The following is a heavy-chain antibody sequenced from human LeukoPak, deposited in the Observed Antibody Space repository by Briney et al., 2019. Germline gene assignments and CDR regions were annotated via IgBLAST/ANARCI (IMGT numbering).Heavy chain of an antibody. D-gene: IGHD3-9*01. CDR3: AKDGGEYYDILTGYYPRLYYMDV. J-gene: IGHJ6*03. V-gene: IGHV3-23*01. CDR1: GFTFSSFG. Sequence: PGGSLRLSCAASGFTFSSFGMTWVRQAPGKGLEWVSTITGSGGITYYADSVKGRFTISRDNSKNTLYLQMNSLRAEDTAVYYCAKDGGEYYDILTGYYPRLYYMDVWGKGTTVTISS. CDR2: ITGSGGIT.